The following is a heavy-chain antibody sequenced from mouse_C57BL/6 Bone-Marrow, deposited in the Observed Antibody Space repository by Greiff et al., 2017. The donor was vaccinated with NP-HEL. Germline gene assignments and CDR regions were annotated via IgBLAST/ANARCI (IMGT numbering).Heavy chain of an antibody. Sequence: EVQRVESGGGLVQPGGSLKLSCAASGIAFSRYWMSWVRRAPGKGLEWIGEINPDSSTINYAPSLKDKFIISRDNAKNTLYLQMSKVRSEDTALYYCASGSSYDAMDYWGQGTSVTVSS. D-gene: IGHD1-1*01. CDR1: GIAFSRYW. CDR2: INPDSSTI. CDR3: ASGSSYDAMDY. V-gene: IGHV4-1*01. J-gene: IGHJ4*01.